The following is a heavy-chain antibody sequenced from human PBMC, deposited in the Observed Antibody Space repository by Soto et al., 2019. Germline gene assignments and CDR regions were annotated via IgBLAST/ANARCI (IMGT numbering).Heavy chain of an antibody. V-gene: IGHV3-23*01. Sequence: GESLKISCAASGFTFSSYAMSWVRQAPGKGLEWVSAISGSGGSTYYADSVKGRFTISRDNSKNTLYLQMNSLRAEDTAVYYCAKDRAAAGTVYFDYWGQGTLVTVSA. CDR2: ISGSGGST. CDR3: AKDRAAAGTVYFDY. J-gene: IGHJ4*02. D-gene: IGHD6-13*01. CDR1: GFTFSSYA.